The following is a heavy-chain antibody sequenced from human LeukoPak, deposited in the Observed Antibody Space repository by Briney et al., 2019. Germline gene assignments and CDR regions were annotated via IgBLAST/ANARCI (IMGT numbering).Heavy chain of an antibody. D-gene: IGHD1-26*01. V-gene: IGHV4-34*01. CDR1: GGSFSGYY. CDR3: ARRRGEWELWAFDI. CDR2: INHSGRI. Sequence: SETLSLTCAVYGGSFSGYYWSWIRQPPEKGLEWIGEINHSGRIQYNPSLKSRVTISVDTSKNQFSLKLTSVTAADTAVYYCARRRGEWELWAFDIWGQGTMVTVSS. J-gene: IGHJ3*02.